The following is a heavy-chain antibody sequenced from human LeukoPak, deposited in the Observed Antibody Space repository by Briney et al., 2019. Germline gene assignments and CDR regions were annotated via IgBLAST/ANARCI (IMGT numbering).Heavy chain of an antibody. J-gene: IGHJ6*02. CDR3: ARDSPIAVAGPPLGMDV. Sequence: GGSLRLSCAASGFTFSRYGMSWVRQAPGKGLEWVSYISSSSSTIYYADSVKGRFTISRDNAKNSLYLQMNSLRAKDTAVYYCARDSPIAVAGPPLGMDVWGQGTTVTVSS. CDR1: GFTFSRYG. V-gene: IGHV3-48*04. CDR2: ISSSSSTI. D-gene: IGHD6-19*01.